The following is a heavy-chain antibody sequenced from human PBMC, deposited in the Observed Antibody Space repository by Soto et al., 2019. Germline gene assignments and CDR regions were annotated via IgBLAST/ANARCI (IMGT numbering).Heavy chain of an antibody. V-gene: IGHV4-59*01. D-gene: IGHD3-3*01. CDR1: GGSISSYY. CDR2: IYYSGST. CDR3: TRAGYYDFWSGYES. Sequence: SETLSLTCTVSGGSISSYYWSWIRQPPGKGLEWIGYIYYSGSTNYNPSLKSRVTISVDTSKNQFSLKLSSVTAADTAVYYCTRAGYYDFWSGYESWGQGTLVTVSS. J-gene: IGHJ5*02.